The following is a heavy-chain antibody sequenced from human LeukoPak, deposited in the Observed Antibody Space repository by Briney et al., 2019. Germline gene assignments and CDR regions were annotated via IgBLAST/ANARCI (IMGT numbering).Heavy chain of an antibody. D-gene: IGHD1-26*01. CDR3: SRDLGGSYNDY. J-gene: IGHJ4*02. Sequence: ASVKVSCKASGYTFSTYYMHWVRQAPGQGLEWVGVINPSGGTTTYSQKFQGRVTMTRDTSTSTVYMELSSLRIEDTAVYYCSRDLGGSYNDYWGQGTMVTV. CDR2: INPSGGTT. V-gene: IGHV1-46*01. CDR1: GYTFSTYY.